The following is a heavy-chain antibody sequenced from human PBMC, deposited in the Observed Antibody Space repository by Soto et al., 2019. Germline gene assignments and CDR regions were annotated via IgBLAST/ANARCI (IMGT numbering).Heavy chain of an antibody. CDR3: ATTPYDHDAFDH. J-gene: IGHJ3*01. V-gene: IGHV3-66*01. D-gene: IGHD5-12*01. CDR1: GFTSSSNT. Sequence: EVQLLESGGGVVPPGGSLRVSCSGFTSSSNTIIWVRQAPGKTLEWVSISYSSGSSFYADSVQGRFTISRDISTNTMDLQMDSLRVDDTAVYYCATTPYDHDAFDHWGQGTGVTASS. CDR2: SYSSGSS.